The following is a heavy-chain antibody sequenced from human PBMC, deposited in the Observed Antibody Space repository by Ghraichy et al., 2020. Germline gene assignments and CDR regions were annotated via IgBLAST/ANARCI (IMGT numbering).Heavy chain of an antibody. CDR1: GGSFSGYY. CDR3: ARLTYIQLWLHFDWFDP. J-gene: IGHJ5*02. CDR2: INHSGST. D-gene: IGHD5-18*01. V-gene: IGHV4-34*01. Sequence: SETLSLTCAVYGGSFSGYYWSWIRQPPGKGLEWIGEINHSGSTNYNPSLKSRVTISVDTSKNQFSLKLSSVTAADTAVYYCARLTYIQLWLHFDWFDPWGQGTLVTVSS.